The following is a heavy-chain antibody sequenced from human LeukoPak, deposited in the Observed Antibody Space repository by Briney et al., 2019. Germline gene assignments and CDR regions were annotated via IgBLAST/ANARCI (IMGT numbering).Heavy chain of an antibody. CDR3: AKDYYDILTGRKLYYYYYYMDV. D-gene: IGHD3-9*01. CDR2: IRYDGSNK. CDR1: GFTFSGYS. V-gene: IGHV3-30*02. Sequence: GGSLRLSCAASGFTFSGYSMNWVRQAPGKGLEWVAFIRYDGSNKYYADSVKGRFTISRDNSKNTPYLQMYSLRAEDTAVYYCAKDYYDILTGRKLYYYYYYMDVWGKGTTVTISS. J-gene: IGHJ6*03.